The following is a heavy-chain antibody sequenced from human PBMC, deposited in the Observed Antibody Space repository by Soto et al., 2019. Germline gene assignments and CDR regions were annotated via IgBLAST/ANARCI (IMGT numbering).Heavy chain of an antibody. D-gene: IGHD5-12*01. Sequence: SETLSLTCTVSGGSISSYYWSWIRQPPGKGLEWIGYIYYSGSTNYNPSLKSRVTISVDTSKNQFSLKLSSVTVADTAVYYCARVAGVATILDYWGQGTLVTVSS. V-gene: IGHV4-59*01. CDR2: IYYSGST. CDR1: GGSISSYY. J-gene: IGHJ4*02. CDR3: ARVAGVATILDY.